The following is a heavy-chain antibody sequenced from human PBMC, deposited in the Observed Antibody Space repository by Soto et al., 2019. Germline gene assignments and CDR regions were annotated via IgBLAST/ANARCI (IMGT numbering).Heavy chain of an antibody. CDR2: IIPILGIA. V-gene: IGHV1-69*02. CDR1: GGTFSSYT. Sequence: QVQLVQSGAEVKKPGSSVKVSCKASGGTFSSYTISWVRQAPGQGLEWMGRIIPILGIANYAQKFQGRVTPPADKSSSTAYMELKSLRSQDTAVYYCAGVAGDYVAHTPYWYFELWGRDPLVTLSS. D-gene: IGHD4-17*01. J-gene: IGHJ2*01. CDR3: AGVAGDYVAHTPYWYFEL.